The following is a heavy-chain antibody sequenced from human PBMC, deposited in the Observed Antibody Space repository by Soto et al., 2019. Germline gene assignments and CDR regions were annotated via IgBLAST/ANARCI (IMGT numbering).Heavy chain of an antibody. V-gene: IGHV1-3*01. CDR1: GYTFTSYA. J-gene: IGHJ6*03. D-gene: IGHD3-9*01. Sequence: ASVKVSCKASGYTFTSYAMHWVRQAPGQRLEWMGWINAGNGNTKYSQKFQGRVTITRDTSASTAYMELSSLRSEDTAVYYCARDKGYDTYYYMDVWGKGTTVTVSS. CDR3: ARDKGYDTYYYMDV. CDR2: INAGNGNT.